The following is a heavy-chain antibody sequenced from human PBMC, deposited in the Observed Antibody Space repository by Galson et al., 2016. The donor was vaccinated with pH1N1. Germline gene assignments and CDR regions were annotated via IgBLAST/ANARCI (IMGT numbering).Heavy chain of an antibody. V-gene: IGHV1-69*05. J-gene: IGHJ6*02. CDR1: GGTSRSYA. CDR2: IIPIFGTA. Sequence: SVKVSCKASGGTSRSYAISWVRQAPGQGLEWMGGIIPIFGTAKYAQKFQDRVTITTDESTSTAYMELSSLSFEDTAVYYCASPRPAETITTIYGMDVWGQGTTVTVSS. CDR3: ASPRPAETITTIYGMDV. D-gene: IGHD5-12*01.